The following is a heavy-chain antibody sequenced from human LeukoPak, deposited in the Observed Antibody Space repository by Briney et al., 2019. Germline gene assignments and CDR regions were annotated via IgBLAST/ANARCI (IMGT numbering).Heavy chain of an antibody. D-gene: IGHD1-26*01. V-gene: IGHV3-74*01. J-gene: IGHJ4*02. Sequence: GGSLRLSCVASGFTLSSYWMHWVRQAPGKGLVWVSRINTDGSSTTYADSVKGRFTISRDNAKNTLFLQMNSLRAEDTAVYYCGRARVGATVVSPAVGFWGQGTLVTVSS. CDR1: GFTLSSYW. CDR3: GRARVGATVVSPAVGF. CDR2: INTDGSST.